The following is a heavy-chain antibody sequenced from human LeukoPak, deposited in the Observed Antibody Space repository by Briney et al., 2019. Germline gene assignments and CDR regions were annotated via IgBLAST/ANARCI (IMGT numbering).Heavy chain of an antibody. D-gene: IGHD2-2*02. CDR2: ISGSGGST. J-gene: IGHJ4*02. Sequence: PGGSLRLSCAASGFTFSSYAMSWVRQAPGNGLEWVSAISGSGGSTYYADSVKGRFTISRDNSKNTLYLQMNSLRAEDTAVYYCAKVGEYCSSTSCYRGFDYWGQGTLVTVSS. CDR3: AKVGEYCSSTSCYRGFDY. V-gene: IGHV3-23*01. CDR1: GFTFSSYA.